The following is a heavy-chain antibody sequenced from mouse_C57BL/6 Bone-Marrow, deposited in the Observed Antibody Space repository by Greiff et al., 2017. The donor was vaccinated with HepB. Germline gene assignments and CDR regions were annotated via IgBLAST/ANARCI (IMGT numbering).Heavy chain of an antibody. V-gene: IGHV1-81*01. CDR1: GYTFTSYG. J-gene: IGHJ4*01. Sequence: QVQLQQSGAELARPGASVKLSCKASGYTFTSYGISWVKQGTGQGLEWIGEIYPRSGNTYYNEKFKGKATLTADKSSSTAYMELRSLTSEDSAVYFCAYYKGAMDYWGQGTSVTVSS. CDR3: AYYKGAMDY. CDR2: IYPRSGNT. D-gene: IGHD2-12*01.